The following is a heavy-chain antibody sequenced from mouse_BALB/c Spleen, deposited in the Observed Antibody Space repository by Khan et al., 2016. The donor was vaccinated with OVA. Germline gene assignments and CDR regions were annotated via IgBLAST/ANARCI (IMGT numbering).Heavy chain of an antibody. D-gene: IGHD1-1*01. J-gene: IGHJ3*01. V-gene: IGHV5-6*01. Sequence: EVQLVESGGDIVKPGGSLKLSCAASGFTFSTYGMSWVRQTPDKRLEWVATVRTGGHYTYYSDTVKGRFTISRDNAKNTLYLQMTSLRAENTAMFYCTSLAYYYDSEGFAYWGQGTLVTVSA. CDR2: VRTGGHYT. CDR1: GFTFSTYG. CDR3: TSLAYYYDSEGFAY.